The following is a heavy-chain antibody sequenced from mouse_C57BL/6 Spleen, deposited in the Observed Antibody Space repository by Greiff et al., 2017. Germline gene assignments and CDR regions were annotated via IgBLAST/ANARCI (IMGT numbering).Heavy chain of an antibody. CDR3: AKGGDDYDGDYFDY. CDR2: IWRGGST. V-gene: IGHV2-5*01. J-gene: IGHJ2*01. Sequence: VKLQESGPGLVQPSQSLSITCTVSGFSLTSYGVHWVRQSPGKGLEWLGVIWRGGSTDYNAAFMSRLSITKDNSKSQVFFKMNSLQADDTAIYYCAKGGDDYDGDYFDYWGQGTTLTVSS. CDR1: GFSLTSYG. D-gene: IGHD2-4*01.